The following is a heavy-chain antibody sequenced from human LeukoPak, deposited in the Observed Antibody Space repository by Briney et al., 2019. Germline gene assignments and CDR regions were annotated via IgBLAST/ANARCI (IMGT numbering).Heavy chain of an antibody. V-gene: IGHV5-51*01. CDR1: GYIFTSYL. J-gene: IGHJ4*02. CDR3: ATPSGIAVADPIDY. CDR2: INSDAYDN. Sequence: GVSLKISCKGPGYIFTSYLICWVRQMPGKVLYGLGIINSDAYDNRYRPSFQRQVTNSADKSISTAHLQWSSLKDSDTAMYYCATPSGIAVADPIDYWGQGTLVTVSS. D-gene: IGHD6-19*01.